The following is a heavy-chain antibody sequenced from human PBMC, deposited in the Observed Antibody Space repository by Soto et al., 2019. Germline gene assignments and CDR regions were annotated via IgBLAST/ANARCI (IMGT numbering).Heavy chain of an antibody. CDR1: GFTFSDAW. D-gene: IGHD3-22*01. CDR3: PTESFSSMKLVRQEI. Sequence: GGSLRLSCAASGFTFSDAWINWVRQAPGKGLEWVGRIKSKSDDGTTDFAAPVKGRFAISRDDSRDLAFMEMNSLTTEDTALYFFPTESFSSMKLVRQEIWGPGTLVP. CDR2: IKSKSDDGTT. J-gene: IGHJ4*01. V-gene: IGHV3-15*07.